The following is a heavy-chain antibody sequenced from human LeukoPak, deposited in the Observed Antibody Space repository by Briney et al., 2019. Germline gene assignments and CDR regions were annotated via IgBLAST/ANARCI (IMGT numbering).Heavy chain of an antibody. CDR1: GFTFSSYS. CDR2: ISSSSSYI. Sequence: PGGSLRLSCAASGFTFSSYSMNWVRQAPGKGLEWVSSISSSSSYIYYADSVKGRFTISRDNAKNSLYLQMNSLRAEDTAVYYCARGGYYGSGSRGPRGPRVYYYYMDVWGKGTTVTVSS. V-gene: IGHV3-21*04. D-gene: IGHD3-10*01. J-gene: IGHJ6*03. CDR3: ARGGYYGSGSRGPRGPRVYYYYMDV.